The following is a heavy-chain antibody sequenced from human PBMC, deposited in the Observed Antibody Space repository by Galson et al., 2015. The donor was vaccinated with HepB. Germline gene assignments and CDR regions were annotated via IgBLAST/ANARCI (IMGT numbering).Heavy chain of an antibody. CDR1: GFTFSGSA. V-gene: IGHV3-73*01. CDR2: IRSKANSYAT. Sequence: SLRLSCAASGFTFSGSAMHWVRQASGKGLEWVGRIRSKANSYATAYAASVKGRFTISRDDSKNTAYLQMNSLKTEDTAVYYCTRMVDWYNWFDPWGQGTLVTVSS. D-gene: IGHD3-9*01. CDR3: TRMVDWYNWFDP. J-gene: IGHJ5*02.